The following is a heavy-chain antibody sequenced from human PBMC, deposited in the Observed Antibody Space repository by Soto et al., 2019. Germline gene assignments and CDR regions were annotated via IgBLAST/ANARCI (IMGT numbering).Heavy chain of an antibody. CDR1: GLTFRDAW. CDR2: FKSVGAGGTT. V-gene: IGHV3-15*07. Sequence: GASLRLSCTVSGLTFRDAWLNWVRQAPGKGLEWVGRFKSVGAGGTTEYAAPVKGRFTLSRDDLQNTMYLQMNSLKTDDTAVYFCIWESKFYSSWQWGRGT. J-gene: IGHJ4*02. D-gene: IGHD5-12*01. CDR3: IWESKFYSSWQ.